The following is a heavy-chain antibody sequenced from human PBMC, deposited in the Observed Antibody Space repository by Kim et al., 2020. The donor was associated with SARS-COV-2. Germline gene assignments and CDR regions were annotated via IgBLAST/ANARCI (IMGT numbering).Heavy chain of an antibody. CDR3: ARDGAPPPQGVRAVILRRISGMDV. D-gene: IGHD3-10*01. Sequence: GGSLRLSCVASGFTFSTYAMHWVRQAPGKGLEWVALISYDGSSEYYADSVKGRFTISRDSSKNTLYLQMNSLKTEDTAVYYCARDGAPPPQGVRAVILRRISGMDVWGQGTTVTVSS. V-gene: IGHV3-30*04. CDR1: GFTFSTYA. CDR2: ISYDGSSE. J-gene: IGHJ6*02.